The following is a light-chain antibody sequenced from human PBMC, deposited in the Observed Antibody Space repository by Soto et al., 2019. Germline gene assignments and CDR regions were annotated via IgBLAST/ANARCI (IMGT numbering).Light chain of an antibody. Sequence: QSVLTQPASVSGSPGQSITISCTGTSSDIGGYEYVSWYQQHPGKAPKLMIYEVTNRPSGIYNRFSGSKSGNTASLTISGLQDEDEADYYCTSYTISSTWVFGGGTKLTVL. CDR1: SSDIGGYEY. CDR2: EVT. V-gene: IGLV2-14*03. CDR3: TSYTISSTWV. J-gene: IGLJ3*02.